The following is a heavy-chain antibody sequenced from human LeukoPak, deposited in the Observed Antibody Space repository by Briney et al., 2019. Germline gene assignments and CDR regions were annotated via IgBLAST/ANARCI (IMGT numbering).Heavy chain of an antibody. D-gene: IGHD3-10*01. CDR3: ARHYGAGTYPLAY. J-gene: IGHJ4*02. Sequence: SETLSLTCTVSGGSISSYYWSWIRQPPGRGLEWIGWIYYSGNTKYNPSLESRVTISLDTPKNQFSLKLTSVTAADTAVYYCARHYGAGTYPLAYWGQGTLVTVSS. V-gene: IGHV4-59*08. CDR1: GGSISSYY. CDR2: IYYSGNT.